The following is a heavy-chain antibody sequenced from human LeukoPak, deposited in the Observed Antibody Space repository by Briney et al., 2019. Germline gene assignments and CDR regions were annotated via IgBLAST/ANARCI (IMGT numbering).Heavy chain of an antibody. CDR3: ARYRSGSAFDY. Sequence: GGSLRLFCAASGFTFSSYSMNWVRQAPGKGLEWVSSISSSSSYIYYADSVKGRFTISRDNAKNSLYLQMNSLRAKDTAVYYCARYRSGSAFDYWGQGTLVTVSS. CDR1: GFTFSSYS. V-gene: IGHV3-21*01. D-gene: IGHD3-22*01. J-gene: IGHJ4*02. CDR2: ISSSSSYI.